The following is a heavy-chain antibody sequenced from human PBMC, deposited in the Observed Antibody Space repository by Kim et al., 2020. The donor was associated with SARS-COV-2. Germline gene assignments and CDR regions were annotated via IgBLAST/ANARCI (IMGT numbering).Heavy chain of an antibody. V-gene: IGHV1-8*01. CDR2: MNPNSGNT. J-gene: IGHJ5*02. CDR3: AREGPHYYDSSGYYYNWFDP. D-gene: IGHD3-22*01. Sequence: ASVKVSCKASGYTFTSYDINWVRQATGQGLEWMGWMNPNSGNTGYAQKFQGRVTMTRNTSISTAYMELSSLRSEDTAVYYCAREGPHYYDSSGYYYNWFDPWGQGTLVTVSS. CDR1: GYTFTSYD.